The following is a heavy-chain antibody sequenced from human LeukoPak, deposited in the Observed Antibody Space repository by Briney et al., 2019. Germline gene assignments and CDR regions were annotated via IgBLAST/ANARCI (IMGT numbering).Heavy chain of an antibody. Sequence: GGSLRVSCAASGFTFSIYAMTWVRQAPGKGLEWVSAISGSDGSTYYADSVKGRFTISRDNSKNTLYLQMNSLRAEDTAVYYCARGRGLPGPLDYWGQGTLVTVSS. J-gene: IGHJ4*02. D-gene: IGHD3-10*01. CDR2: ISGSDGST. CDR1: GFTFSIYA. V-gene: IGHV3-23*01. CDR3: ARGRGLPGPLDY.